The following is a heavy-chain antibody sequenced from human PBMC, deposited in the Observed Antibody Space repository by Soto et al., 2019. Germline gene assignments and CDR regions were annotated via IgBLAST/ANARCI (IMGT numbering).Heavy chain of an antibody. D-gene: IGHD3-3*01. J-gene: IGHJ6*03. V-gene: IGHV3-30*18. CDR3: AKENQNYDFWSGYIQGGYYYYYMDV. CDR2: ISYDGSNK. Sequence: GGSLRLSCAASGFTFSSYGMHWVRQAPGKGLEWVAVISYDGSNKYYADSVKGRFTISRDNSKNTLYLQMNSLRAEDTAVYYCAKENQNYDFWSGYIQGGYYYYYMDVWGKGTTVTVSS. CDR1: GFTFSSYG.